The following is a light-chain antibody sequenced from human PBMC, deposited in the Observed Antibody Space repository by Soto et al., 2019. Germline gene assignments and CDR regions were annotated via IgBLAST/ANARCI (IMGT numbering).Light chain of an antibody. CDR2: HDS. CDR1: NMGSKS. Sequence: SYELTQPPSVSVAPGKTARITCGGNNMGSKSVHWYQQKPGQAPVLVIYHDSVRPSGIPERFSGSNSGNTATLTINSVEAGDEADYYCQVWDSSSHHVVFGGGTKLTV. V-gene: IGLV3-21*04. J-gene: IGLJ2*01. CDR3: QVWDSSSHHVV.